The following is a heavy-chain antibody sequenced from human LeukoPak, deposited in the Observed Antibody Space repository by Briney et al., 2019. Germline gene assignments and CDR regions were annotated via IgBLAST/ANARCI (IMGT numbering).Heavy chain of an antibody. D-gene: IGHD3-22*01. V-gene: IGHV3-23*01. CDR1: GFTFSSYG. CDR3: AKVRYGVVVITPNYFDY. Sequence: GGSLRLSCAASGFTFSSYGMSWVRQAPGKGLEWISAMSGSGGTTYYADSVKGRFTISRDNSKNTLYVQMSSLRAEDTAIYYCAKVRYGVVVITPNYFDYWGQGTLVTVSS. J-gene: IGHJ4*02. CDR2: MSGSGGTT.